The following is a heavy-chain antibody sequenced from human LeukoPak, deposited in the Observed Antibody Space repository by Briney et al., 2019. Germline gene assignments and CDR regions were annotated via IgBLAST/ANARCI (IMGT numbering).Heavy chain of an antibody. CDR1: GFTFSSYW. D-gene: IGHD2-2*01. Sequence: GGSLRLSCAASGFTFSSYWMSWVRQAPGKGLEWVANIKQDGSEKYYVDSVKGRFTISRDNARNSLYLQMNSLRAEDTAVYYCAGDRVPAAINYWGQGTLVTVSS. V-gene: IGHV3-7*01. J-gene: IGHJ4*02. CDR3: AGDRVPAAINY. CDR2: IKQDGSEK.